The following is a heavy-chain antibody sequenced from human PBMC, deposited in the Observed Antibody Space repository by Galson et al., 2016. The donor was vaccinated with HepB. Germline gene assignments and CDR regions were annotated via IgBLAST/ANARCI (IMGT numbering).Heavy chain of an antibody. CDR2: TYYRSAWYY. J-gene: IGHJ4*02. CDR3: TRTTHRGRKLAFDV. CDR1: GDSVSNNSAA. D-gene: IGHD2/OR15-2a*01. V-gene: IGHV6-1*01. Sequence: CAISGDSVSNNSAAWNWVRQSPSRGLEWLGRTYYRSAWYYEYTLSLRGRIIVNPDTSTNQFSLQLNSVTPEDTAIYYCTRTTHRGRKLAFDVWGQGTLVTVSS.